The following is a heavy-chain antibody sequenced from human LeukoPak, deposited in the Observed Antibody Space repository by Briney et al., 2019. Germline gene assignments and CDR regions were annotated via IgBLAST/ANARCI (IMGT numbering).Heavy chain of an antibody. V-gene: IGHV4-34*01. D-gene: IGHD6-13*01. Sequence: SETLSLTCAVYGGSFSGYYWSWIRQPPGKGLEWIGEINHSGSTNYSPSLKSRVTISVDTSKNQFSLKLSSVTAADTAVYYCARESMGISYYMDVWGKGTTVTISS. CDR3: ARESMGISYYMDV. J-gene: IGHJ6*03. CDR1: GGSFSGYY. CDR2: INHSGST.